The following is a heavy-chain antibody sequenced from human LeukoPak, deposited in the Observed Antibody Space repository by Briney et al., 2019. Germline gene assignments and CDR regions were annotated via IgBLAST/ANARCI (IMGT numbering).Heavy chain of an antibody. CDR3: ARDTYYDSGGYYA. CDR1: GFTFSSYW. CDR2: IKQDGSEK. J-gene: IGHJ5*02. D-gene: IGHD3-22*01. V-gene: IGHV3-7*01. Sequence: GGSLRLSCAASGFTFSSYWMSWVRQAPGKGLEWVANIKQDGSEKYYVDSVKGRFTISRDNAKNSLYLQMNSLRAEDTAVYYCARDTYYDSGGYYAWGQGTLVTVSS.